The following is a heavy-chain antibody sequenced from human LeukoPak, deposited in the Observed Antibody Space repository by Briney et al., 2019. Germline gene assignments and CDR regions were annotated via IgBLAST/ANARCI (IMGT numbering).Heavy chain of an antibody. V-gene: IGHV4-59*08. CDR1: GGSISNYY. J-gene: IGHJ3*02. CDR2: IYYSGTT. CDR3: ARGDGGNPDAFDI. Sequence: SETLSLTCTVSGGSISNYYWSWIRQPPGRGLEWIGYIYYSGTTDYNPSLKSRVTISIDTSKNQFSLKLSSVTAADTAVYYCARGDGGNPDAFDIWGQGTMVTVSS. D-gene: IGHD4-23*01.